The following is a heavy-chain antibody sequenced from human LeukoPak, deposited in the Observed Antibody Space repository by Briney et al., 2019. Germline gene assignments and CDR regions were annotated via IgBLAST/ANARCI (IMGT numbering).Heavy chain of an antibody. J-gene: IGHJ1*01. CDR3: ATAVAVGLGYFQH. CDR2: IKSKTDGGTT. D-gene: IGHD6-19*01. Sequence: GGSLRLSCAASGFTFSNAWMSWVRQVPGKGLEWVGRIKSKTDGGTTDYAAPVKARFTISRDDSRNTLYLHMNSLKIDDAGVYFCATAVAVGLGYFQHWGQGTQVTVSS. CDR1: GFTFSNAW. V-gene: IGHV3-15*01.